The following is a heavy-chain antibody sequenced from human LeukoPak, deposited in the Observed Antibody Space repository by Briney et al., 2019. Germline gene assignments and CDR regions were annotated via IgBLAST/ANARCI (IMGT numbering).Heavy chain of an antibody. J-gene: IGHJ4*02. V-gene: IGHV1-69*04. CDR2: IIPILGIA. D-gene: IGHD3-22*01. CDR1: GGTFSSYA. CDR3: ARDRAVKTYYYDSSGYYDY. Sequence: SVKVSCKASGGTFSSYAISWVRQAPGQWLEWMGRIIPILGIANYAQKFQGRVTITADESTSTAYMELSSLRSEDTAVYYCARDRAVKTYYYDSSGYYDYWGQGTLVTVSS.